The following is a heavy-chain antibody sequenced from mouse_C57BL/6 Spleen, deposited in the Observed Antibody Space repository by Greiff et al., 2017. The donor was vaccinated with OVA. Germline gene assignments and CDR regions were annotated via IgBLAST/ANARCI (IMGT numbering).Heavy chain of an antibody. J-gene: IGHJ2*01. CDR3: ARDGYAY. D-gene: IGHD2-10*02. V-gene: IGHV1-72*01. Sequence: QVHVKQPGAELVKPGASVKLSCKASGYTFTSYWMHWVKQRPGRGLEWLGRIDPNSGGTKYNEKFKSKATLTVDKPPSTAYMQLSSLTSEDSAVYYCARDGYAYWGQGTTLTVSS. CDR1: GYTFTSYW. CDR2: IDPNSGGT.